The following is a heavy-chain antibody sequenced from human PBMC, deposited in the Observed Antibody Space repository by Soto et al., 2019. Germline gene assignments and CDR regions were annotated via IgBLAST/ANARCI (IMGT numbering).Heavy chain of an antibody. V-gene: IGHV4-61*01. D-gene: IGHD5-18*01. Sequence: QGQLQESGPGLVKPSETLSLTCTVSGGSGSSGSYYWRWIRQPPGKGLEWIAYIYHSGSTNYNPSLKSRVTISVDTSKNQVSLKLSSVTAADTAVYYCARGGYYEYFQHWGQGTLVTVSS. CDR3: ARGGYYEYFQH. J-gene: IGHJ1*01. CDR2: IYHSGST. CDR1: GGSGSSGSYY.